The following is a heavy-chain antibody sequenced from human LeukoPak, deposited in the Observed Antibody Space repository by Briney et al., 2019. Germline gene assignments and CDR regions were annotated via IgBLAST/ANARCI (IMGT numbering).Heavy chain of an antibody. CDR2: IYTSGST. Sequence: SETLSLTCTVSGGSISSYYWSWIRQPAGKGLEWIGRIYTSGSTNYNPYLKSRVTMSVDTSKNQFSLKLSSVTAADTAVYYCARDYAITGTTRWFDPWGQGTLVTVSS. CDR3: ARDYAITGTTRWFDP. CDR1: GGSISSYY. J-gene: IGHJ5*02. D-gene: IGHD1-20*01. V-gene: IGHV4-4*07.